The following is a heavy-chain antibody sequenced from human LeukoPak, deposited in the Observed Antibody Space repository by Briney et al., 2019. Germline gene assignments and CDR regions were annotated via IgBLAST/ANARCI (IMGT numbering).Heavy chain of an antibody. D-gene: IGHD6-6*01. CDR2: INPNSGGT. CDR3: ARDSIADFTEDAFDI. V-gene: IGHV1-2*02. Sequence: ASVKVSCKASGYTFTGYYMHWVRQAPGQGLEWMGWINPNSGGTNYAQKFQGRVTMARDTSISTAYMELSRLRSDDTAVYYCARDSIADFTEDAFDIWGQGTMVTVSS. J-gene: IGHJ3*02. CDR1: GYTFTGYY.